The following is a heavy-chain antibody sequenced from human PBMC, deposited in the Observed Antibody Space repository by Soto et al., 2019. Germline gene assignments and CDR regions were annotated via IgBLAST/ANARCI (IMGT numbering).Heavy chain of an antibody. V-gene: IGHV3-23*01. Sequence: GGSLRLSCAASGFTFSSYAMSWVRQAPGKGLEWVSAISGSGGSTYYADSVKGRFTISRDNSKNTLYLQMNSLRAEDTAVYYCAKGHTHFSSSSGFDYWGQGTLVTVPQ. J-gene: IGHJ4*02. D-gene: IGHD6-6*01. CDR2: ISGSGGST. CDR3: AKGHTHFSSSSGFDY. CDR1: GFTFSSYA.